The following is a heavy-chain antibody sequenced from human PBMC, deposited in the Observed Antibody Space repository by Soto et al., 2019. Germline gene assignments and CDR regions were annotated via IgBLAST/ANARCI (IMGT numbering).Heavy chain of an antibody. CDR1: GFTFSSYE. CDR2: ISSSGSTI. Sequence: PGGSLRLSCAASGFTFSSYEMNWVRQAPGKGLEWVSYISSSGSTIYYADSVKGRFTISRDNAKNSLYLQMNSLRAEDTAVYYCAREGRSGSYYTHYYYGMDVWGQGTTVTVSS. D-gene: IGHD3-10*01. J-gene: IGHJ6*02. V-gene: IGHV3-48*03. CDR3: AREGRSGSYYTHYYYGMDV.